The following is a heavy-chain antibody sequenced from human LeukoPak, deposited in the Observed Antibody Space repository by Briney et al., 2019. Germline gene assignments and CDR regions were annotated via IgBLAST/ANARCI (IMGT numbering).Heavy chain of an antibody. Sequence: SETLSLTCTVSAGVIGIRQTPGTGLEWTGSISYNGHTNYNPSLKSRVTISGDTSEDHFSLQVRSVTAADTAVYYCARQSSWRGRYCFDPWGQGIMVIVSS. J-gene: IGHJ5*02. D-gene: IGHD3-3*01. V-gene: IGHV4-39*01. CDR1: AGVIG. CDR3: ARQSSWRGRYCFDP. CDR2: ISYNGHT.